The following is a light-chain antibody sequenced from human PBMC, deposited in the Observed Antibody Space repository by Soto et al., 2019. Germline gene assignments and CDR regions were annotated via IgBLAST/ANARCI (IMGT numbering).Light chain of an antibody. CDR2: GAS. V-gene: IGKV3-15*01. CDR3: QHYSGWPHS. Sequence: EVVMTQSPATLSVSPGERATLSCKASESVGTNVAWYQRKPGQGPRLLISGASTRTTGVPARFSGSGSGTDFTLIISSLQPEDFAVYYCQHYSGWPHSFGQGTKLEIK. J-gene: IGKJ2*01. CDR1: ESVGTN.